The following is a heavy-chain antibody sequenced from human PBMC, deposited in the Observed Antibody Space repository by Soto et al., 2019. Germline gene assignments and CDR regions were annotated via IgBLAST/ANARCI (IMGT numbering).Heavy chain of an antibody. CDR3: ARDGTEYYGEYYDY. CDR2: IGTRGNTK. CDR1: GFTFSDYY. J-gene: IGHJ4*02. Sequence: QVQLVESGGGLVKPGGSLRLSCATSGFTFSDYYMSWIRQAPGKGLEWVSYIGTRGNTKYYADSVRGRFTISRDHAKNSLYLQMNSLRADDTAVYYCARDGTEYYGEYYDYWGQGIPVTVSS. D-gene: IGHD4-17*01. V-gene: IGHV3-11*01.